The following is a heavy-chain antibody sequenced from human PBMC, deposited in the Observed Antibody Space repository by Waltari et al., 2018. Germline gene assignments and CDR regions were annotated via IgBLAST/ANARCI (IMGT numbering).Heavy chain of an antibody. J-gene: IGHJ4*02. CDR3: AADLGSGGYYLVHFDY. D-gene: IGHD3-22*01. CDR1: GFTFRSCA. CDR2: ISGSGGGT. Sequence: EVQLLESGGGLVQPGGSLRLYCATSGFTFRSCAVDWARQAPGKGLQWVSGISGSGGGTFYVDSMKGRFTISRDNSKNTLYLQMNSLRAEDTALYYCAADLGSGGYYLVHFDYWGQGTLVTVSS. V-gene: IGHV3-23*01.